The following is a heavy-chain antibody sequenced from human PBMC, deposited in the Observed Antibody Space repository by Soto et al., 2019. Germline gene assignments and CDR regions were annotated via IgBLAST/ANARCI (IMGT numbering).Heavy chain of an antibody. CDR1: GGTFSSYA. D-gene: IGHD2-15*01. CDR3: ARRASGGNPTYYYGMDV. Sequence: SVKVSCKASGGTFSSYAISWVRQAPGQGLEWMGGIIPICGTANYAQKFQGRVTITADESTSTAYMELSSLRSEDTAVYYWARRASGGNPTYYYGMDVWGQGTTVTV. V-gene: IGHV1-69*13. CDR2: IIPICGTA. J-gene: IGHJ6*02.